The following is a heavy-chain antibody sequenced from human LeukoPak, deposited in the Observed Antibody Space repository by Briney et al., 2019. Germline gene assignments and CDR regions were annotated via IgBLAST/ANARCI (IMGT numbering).Heavy chain of an antibody. J-gene: IGHJ1*01. CDR2: IIAIFGTA. V-gene: IGHV1-69*01. CDR1: GGTFSSYA. Sequence: SVKVSCKASGGTFSSYAISWVRQAPGHGLEWMGGIIAIFGTANYAQKFQGRVTITADESTSTAYMELSSLRSEDTAVYYCAHYYDSSGFQHWGQGTLVTVSS. D-gene: IGHD3-22*01. CDR3: AHYYDSSGFQH.